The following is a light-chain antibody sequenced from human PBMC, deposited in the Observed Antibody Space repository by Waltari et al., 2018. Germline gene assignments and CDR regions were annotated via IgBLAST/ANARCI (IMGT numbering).Light chain of an antibody. CDR1: TSTTGTTY. CDR2: ESE. Sequence: QSVLTQPPSVSAAPGQKVIISCSGSTSTTGTTYVSWYQQFPGAAPKVFIYESEKRPSGIPDRFSGSKSGTSASLGITGLQTGDEAAYYCGTWDNNLNALVFGGGTKLTVL. CDR3: GTWDNNLNALV. J-gene: IGLJ2*01. V-gene: IGLV1-51*02.